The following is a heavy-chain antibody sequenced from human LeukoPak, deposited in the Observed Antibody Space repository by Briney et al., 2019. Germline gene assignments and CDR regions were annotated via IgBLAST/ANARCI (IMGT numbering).Heavy chain of an antibody. CDR3: ASAMMGFDSSGYYTAAYFEH. D-gene: IGHD3-22*01. V-gene: IGHV3-48*03. J-gene: IGHJ4*02. CDR1: GMMFSSYE. Sequence: PGGSLRLSCSASGMMFSSYEMYWVRQAPGKGLEWVSDISSSGNTRNYADSVKGRFTISRGNAKKTLHLQMNSLRGDDTAIYYCASAMMGFDSSGYYTAAYFEHWGQGTRVTVSS. CDR2: ISSSGNTR.